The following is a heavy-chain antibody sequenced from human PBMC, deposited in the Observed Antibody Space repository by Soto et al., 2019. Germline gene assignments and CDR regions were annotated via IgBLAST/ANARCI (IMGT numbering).Heavy chain of an antibody. CDR3: ARDSFHCSSISCQSIFYYYGMDV. D-gene: IGHD2-2*01. CDR1: GFTFTTYA. J-gene: IGHJ6*02. Sequence: PGGSLRLSCAASGFTFTTYAMHWVRQAPGKGLEWVAVVSYDGSNKYHAESVKGRFTISRDNSKNTLFLQMNSLRAEDTAVYYCARDSFHCSSISCQSIFYYYGMDVWGQGTTVTVSS. V-gene: IGHV3-30-3*01. CDR2: VSYDGSNK.